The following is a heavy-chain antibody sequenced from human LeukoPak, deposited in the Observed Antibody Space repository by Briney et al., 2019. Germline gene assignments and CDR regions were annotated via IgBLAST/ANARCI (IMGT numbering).Heavy chain of an antibody. J-gene: IGHJ4*02. CDR2: ISYDGKSK. CDR3: ARDRHQLVDSTWQYYFDY. CDR1: GFTFSSYT. V-gene: IGHV3-30*04. D-gene: IGHD1-26*01. Sequence: GSLRLSCAASGFTFSSYTLHWVRQAPGKGPEWVAVISYDGKSKYYADSLKGRFTISRDNSKNTLYLQVKSLRGEDTAMYYCARDRHQLVDSTWQYYFDYWGQGTLVIVSS.